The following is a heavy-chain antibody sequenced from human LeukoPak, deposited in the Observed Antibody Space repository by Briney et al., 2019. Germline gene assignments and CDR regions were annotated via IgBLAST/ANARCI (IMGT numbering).Heavy chain of an antibody. V-gene: IGHV3-23*01. CDR2: ISVTGDMT. D-gene: IGHD2-21*01. CDR1: GFTFSSYA. J-gene: IGHJ4*02. Sequence: PGGSLRLSCAASGFTFSSYAMSWLRQTPQKGLEWVSGISVTGDMTYYTDSVMGRFTISRDNSRTTLYLQLSSLRADDTAVYFCAKSHITRYPLQYYFELWGQGVQVIVSS. CDR3: AKSHITRYPLQYYFEL.